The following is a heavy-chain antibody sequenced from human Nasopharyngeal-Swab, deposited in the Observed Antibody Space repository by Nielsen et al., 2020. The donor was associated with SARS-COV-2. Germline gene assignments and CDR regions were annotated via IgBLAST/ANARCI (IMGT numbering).Heavy chain of an antibody. CDR1: GFTFSDSY. D-gene: IGHD6-19*01. V-gene: IGHV3-11*04. Sequence: GASLKISCPGSGFTFSDSYLSWIRQAPGKGLEWVAYISSSGRHIYYADSGKGRFTISRDNAKNSLFLHMDSLRVEDTALYYCAGGNQWLSFDLWGQGTLVTVSS. J-gene: IGHJ4*02. CDR3: AGGNQWLSFDL. CDR2: ISSSGRHI.